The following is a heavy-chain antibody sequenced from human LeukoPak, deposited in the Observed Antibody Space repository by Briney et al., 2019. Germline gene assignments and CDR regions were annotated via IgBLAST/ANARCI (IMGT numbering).Heavy chain of an antibody. J-gene: IGHJ4*02. CDR1: GGSISSGSYY. CDR3: ARDFGVAGTHFDY. CDR2: IYTSGST. V-gene: IGHV4-61*02. D-gene: IGHD6-19*01. Sequence: PSETLSLTCTVSGGSISSGSYYWSWIRQPAGKGLEWIGRIYTSGSTNYNPSLKSRVTISVDTSKNQFSLKLSSVTAADTAVYYCARDFGVAGTHFDYWGQGTLVTVSS.